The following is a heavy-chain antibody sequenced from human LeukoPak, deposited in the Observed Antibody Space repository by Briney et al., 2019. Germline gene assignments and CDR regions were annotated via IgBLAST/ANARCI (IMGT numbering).Heavy chain of an antibody. CDR2: ISSSSSFI. V-gene: IGHV3-21*01. D-gene: IGHD1-26*01. Sequence: GGSLRLSCAASGFTFSSYYMNWVRQAPGKGLEWVSSISSSSSFIYYADSVKGRFTISRDNAKNSLYLQMNSLSAEDTAVYYCARDQRGGTYSDSWGQGTLVTVSS. J-gene: IGHJ4*02. CDR1: GFTFSSYY. CDR3: ARDQRGGTYSDS.